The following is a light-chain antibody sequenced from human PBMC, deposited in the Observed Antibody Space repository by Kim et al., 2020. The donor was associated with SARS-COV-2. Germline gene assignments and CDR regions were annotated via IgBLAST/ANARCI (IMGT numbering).Light chain of an antibody. Sequence: ASVGDRVTITCQASQNIRSYVNWFQKKPGKAPKLLIYAASTLQGGVPSRYSGGGSGTHFTLTISSLQPEDIATYYCQQYDDIPLTFGRGTKVEIK. CDR3: QQYDDIPLT. J-gene: IGKJ4*01. CDR1: QNIRSY. V-gene: IGKV1-33*01. CDR2: AAS.